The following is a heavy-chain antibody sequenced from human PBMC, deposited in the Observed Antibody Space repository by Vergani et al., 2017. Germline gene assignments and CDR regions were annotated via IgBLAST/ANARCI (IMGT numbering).Heavy chain of an antibody. CDR1: GFTFSTYA. CDR3: TDRYGDDDFSPF. V-gene: IGHV3-23*04. D-gene: IGHD3/OR15-3a*01. J-gene: IGHJ4*02. Sequence: EVHLEESGGGLVQPGGSLRLSCAASGFTFSTYAMIWVRQAPGKGLEWVSGISGQNFRTHYADSVKGRFTISRDDSKNTVYLQINSLRAEDTSFYYCTDRYGDDDFSPFWVQGTLVTVSS. CDR2: ISGQNFRT.